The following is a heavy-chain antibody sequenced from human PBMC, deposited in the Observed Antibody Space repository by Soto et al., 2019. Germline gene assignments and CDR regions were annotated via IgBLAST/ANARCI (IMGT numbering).Heavy chain of an antibody. J-gene: IGHJ6*02. CDR1: GFTFSSYG. CDR2: IWYDGSNK. V-gene: IGHV3-33*01. Sequence: QVQLVESGGGVVQPGRSLRLSCAASGFTFSSYGMHWVRQAPGKGLEWVAVIWYDGSNKYYADSVKGRFTISRDNSKNTLYLQMNSLRAEDTAAYYCARSLYDSYGMDVWGQGTTVTVSS. D-gene: IGHD3-16*01. CDR3: ARSLYDSYGMDV.